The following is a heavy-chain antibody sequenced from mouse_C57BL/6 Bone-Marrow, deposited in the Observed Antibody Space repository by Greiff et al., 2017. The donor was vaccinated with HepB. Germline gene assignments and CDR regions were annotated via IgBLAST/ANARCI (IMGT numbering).Heavy chain of an antibody. V-gene: IGHV10-3*01. CDR1: GFTFNTYA. J-gene: IGHJ4*01. D-gene: IGHD2-1*01. CDR3: VRDLNLLISYAMDY. Sequence: EAGGGLVQPKGSLKLSCAASGFTFNTYAMHWVRQAPGKGLEWVARIRSKSSNYATYYADSVKDRFTISRDDSQSMLYLQMNNLKTEDTAMYYCVRDLNLLISYAMDYWGQGTSVTVSS. CDR2: IRSKSSNYAT.